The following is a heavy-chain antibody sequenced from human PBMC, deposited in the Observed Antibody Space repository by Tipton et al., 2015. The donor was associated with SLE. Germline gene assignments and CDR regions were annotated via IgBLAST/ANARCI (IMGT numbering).Heavy chain of an antibody. Sequence: TLSLTCTVSGGSISSGSYYWSWIRQPAGKGLEWIGHIYTSGSTNYNPSLKSRVTISADTSKNQFSLKLSSVTAADTAVYYCARELNGDYGDYLGYYYGMDVWGRGTTVTVSS. CDR1: GGSISSGSYY. V-gene: IGHV4-61*09. CDR3: ARELNGDYGDYLGYYYGMDV. D-gene: IGHD4-17*01. CDR2: IYTSGST. J-gene: IGHJ6*02.